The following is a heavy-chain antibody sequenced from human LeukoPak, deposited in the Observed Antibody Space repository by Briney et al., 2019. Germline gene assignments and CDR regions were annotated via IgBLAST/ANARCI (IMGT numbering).Heavy chain of an antibody. J-gene: IGHJ4*02. CDR3: AEGSGSYYALDY. CDR1: GFTVSSNY. Sequence: GGSLRLSCAASGFTVSSNYMSWGRQAPGKGLEWVSVIYSGGRTYYADSVKGRFTISRDNSKNTLYLQMNSLRAEDTAVYYCAEGSGSYYALDYWGQGTLVTVSS. CDR2: IYSGGRT. D-gene: IGHD3-10*01. V-gene: IGHV3-53*01.